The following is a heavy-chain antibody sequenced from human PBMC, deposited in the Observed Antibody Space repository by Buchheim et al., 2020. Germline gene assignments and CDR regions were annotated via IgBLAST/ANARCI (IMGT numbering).Heavy chain of an antibody. CDR2: ISISGKT. Sequence: EVQLLESGGGLVQPGGSLRLSCAASGLTFNNCAMSWVRQAPGKGLEWVSSISISGKTYYADSLKGRFTVSRDNSKNTLYLQMHSLRADDTAIYYCAKEIRPNDYWGQGTL. CDR3: AKEIRPNDY. CDR1: GLTFNNCA. V-gene: IGHV3-23*01. J-gene: IGHJ4*02. D-gene: IGHD4-17*01.